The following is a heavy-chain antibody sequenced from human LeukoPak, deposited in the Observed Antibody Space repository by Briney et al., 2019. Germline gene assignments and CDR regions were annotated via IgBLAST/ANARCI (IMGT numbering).Heavy chain of an antibody. Sequence: PSETLSLTCTVSGGSITGSSYYWGWIRQPPGKGLEWIGSMYYSGSTYYNPSLNSRLTISVDTSKNQFSLKLTSVTAADTAVYYCARQYYDNTGYYYFDYWGQGTLVTVSS. D-gene: IGHD3-22*01. CDR1: GGSITGSSYY. J-gene: IGHJ4*02. CDR2: MYYSGST. V-gene: IGHV4-39*01. CDR3: ARQYYDNTGYYYFDY.